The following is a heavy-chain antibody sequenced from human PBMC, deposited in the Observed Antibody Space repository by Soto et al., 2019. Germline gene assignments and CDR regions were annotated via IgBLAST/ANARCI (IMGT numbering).Heavy chain of an antibody. J-gene: IGHJ5*02. CDR1: GGSISSGDYY. Sequence: PSETLSLTCTVSGGSISSGDYYWSWIRQPPGKGLEWIGYIYYSGSTYYNPSLKSRVTISVDTSKNQFSLKLSSVTAADTAVYYCAREVLGYAESGYFNPWGQGTLVTVSS. V-gene: IGHV4-30-4*01. CDR2: IYYSGST. D-gene: IGHD3-22*01. CDR3: AREVLGYAESGYFNP.